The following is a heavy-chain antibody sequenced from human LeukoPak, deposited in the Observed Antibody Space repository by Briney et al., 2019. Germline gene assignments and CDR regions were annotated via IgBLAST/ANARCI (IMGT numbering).Heavy chain of an antibody. D-gene: IGHD5-12*01. CDR1: GGSISIYY. V-gene: IGHV4-59*01. J-gene: IGHJ4*02. CDR2: IYYSGST. CDR3: ARGPVAAITHFDY. Sequence: KPSETLSLTCTVSGGSISIYYWGWIRQPPGKGLEWIGYIYYSGSTNYNPSLKSRVTISVDTSKNQFSLKLSSVTAADTAVYYCARGPVAAITHFDYWGQGTLVTVSS.